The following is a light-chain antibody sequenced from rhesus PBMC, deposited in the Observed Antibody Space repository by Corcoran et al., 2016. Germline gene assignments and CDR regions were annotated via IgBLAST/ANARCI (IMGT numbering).Light chain of an antibody. V-gene: IGKV1-22*01. Sequence: DIQMTQSPSSLSASVGDTVTITCRASQDISSWLAWYQQKPGKAPNLLIYGASSLQSGVPSRFSGSGSVTDFTLTISNLQSEDFVSYYCQQYNSRPFSFGGGTKVELK. CDR2: GAS. CDR1: QDISSW. J-gene: IGKJ4*01. CDR3: QQYNSRPFS.